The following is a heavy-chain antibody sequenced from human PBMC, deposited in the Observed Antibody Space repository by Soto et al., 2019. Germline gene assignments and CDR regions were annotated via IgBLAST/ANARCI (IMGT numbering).Heavy chain of an antibody. V-gene: IGHV1-3*01. CDR1: GYTFTTYA. Sequence: QVQLVQSGAEVQKPGASVKVACEASGYTFTTYAMHLVRQAPGHRLEWMGWINGGNGNTRYSQKFQGRVTITRDTSATTAYMEMSSLRSEDTDVYYCARAEGHYGVDYWGQGTLVTVSS. J-gene: IGHJ4*02. D-gene: IGHD4-17*01. CDR3: ARAEGHYGVDY. CDR2: INGGNGNT.